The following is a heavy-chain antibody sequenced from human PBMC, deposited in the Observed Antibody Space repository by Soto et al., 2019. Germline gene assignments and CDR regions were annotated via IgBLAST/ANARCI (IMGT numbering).Heavy chain of an antibody. V-gene: IGHV1-3*01. D-gene: IGHD3-3*01. CDR1: GYTFTSYA. CDR3: ARENRRDTSLGVVSNKWGYNWYDP. Sequence: QVQLVQSGAEVKKPGASVKVSCKASGYTFTSYAMHWVRQAPGQRLEWMGWINAGNGNTKYSQKFQGRVTITRDTSERTANLELGRLRSEDTVVYFCARENRRDTSLGVVSNKWGYNWYDPWGQGTLVTVSS. J-gene: IGHJ5*02. CDR2: INAGNGNT.